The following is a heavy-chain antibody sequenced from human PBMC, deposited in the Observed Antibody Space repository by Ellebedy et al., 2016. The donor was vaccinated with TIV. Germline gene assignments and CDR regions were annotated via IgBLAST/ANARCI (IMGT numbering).Heavy chain of an antibody. J-gene: IGHJ4*02. CDR1: GFTVSSNY. V-gene: IGHV3-66*01. D-gene: IGHD6-13*01. CDR3: ARAQVHASPDPRYTNSWYVDYFDY. CDR2: IYSGGTT. Sequence: GGSLRLXCAASGFTVSSNYMSWVRQAPGKGLEWVSIIYSGGTTYYADSVKGRFTISRDNSKNTLYLQMNSLRAEDTAVYFCARAQVHASPDPRYTNSWYVDYFDYWGQGALATVSS.